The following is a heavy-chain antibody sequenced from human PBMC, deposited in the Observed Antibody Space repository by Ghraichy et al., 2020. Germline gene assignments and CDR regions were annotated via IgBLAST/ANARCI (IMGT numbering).Heavy chain of an antibody. V-gene: IGHV3-13*01. CDR2: IDVDGNT. J-gene: IGHJ3*02. CDR3: ARARTVNDDALNI. Sequence: GGSLRLSCAASGFTFSSSDMHWVRQGAGKGLEWVSAIDVDGNTLYPDSVRGRFTISRANAENSLYLQMNSLRAGDSAVYYCARARTVNDDALNIWGQGTMVTVSS. D-gene: IGHD4-11*01. CDR1: GFTFSSSD.